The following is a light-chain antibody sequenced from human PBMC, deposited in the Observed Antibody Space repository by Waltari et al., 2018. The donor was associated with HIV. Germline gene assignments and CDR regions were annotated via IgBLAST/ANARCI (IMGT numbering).Light chain of an antibody. CDR3: QQAISFPHT. J-gene: IGKJ4*01. CDR1: QGIKTW. Sequence: DVQMAQSPSSVSASVGDRVTITCPASQGIKTWLAWYQHKPAEAPTLLIYDASRLQSGVPARFNGSVSGLDFTLSITNFQPEDSATYYCQQAISFPHTFGGGTRVDI. CDR2: DAS. V-gene: IGKV1-12*01.